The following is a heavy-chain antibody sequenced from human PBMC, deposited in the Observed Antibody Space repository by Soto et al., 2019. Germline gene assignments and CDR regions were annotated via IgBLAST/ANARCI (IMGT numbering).Heavy chain of an antibody. CDR3: ARDKITGLFDY. J-gene: IGHJ4*02. CDR2: INHSGST. CDR1: GGSFSGYY. D-gene: IGHD2-8*02. Sequence: QVQLQQWGAGLLKPSETLSLTCAVYGGSFSGYYWTWIRQPPGTGLEWIGEINHSGSTNYNPSLKSRVTISVDTSQNQFSLKLTSVTAAVTVVYYCARDKITGLFDYCGQGTLVTVSS. V-gene: IGHV4-34*01.